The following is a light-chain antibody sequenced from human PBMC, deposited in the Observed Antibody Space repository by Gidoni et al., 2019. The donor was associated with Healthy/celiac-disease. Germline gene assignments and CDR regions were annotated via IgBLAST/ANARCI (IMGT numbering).Light chain of an antibody. CDR3: MQALQTPWT. CDR2: LGS. J-gene: IGKJ1*01. V-gene: IGKV2-28*01. Sequence: DIVMTQSPLYLPVTPGEPASIPCRSSQSLLHINGYNYLDCYLQKPGPSPQLLIYLGSNRASGVPDSFIGSGLGTDFTLKIIRGEAENVGVYYCMQALQTPWTFGQGTKVEIK. CDR1: QSLLHINGYNY.